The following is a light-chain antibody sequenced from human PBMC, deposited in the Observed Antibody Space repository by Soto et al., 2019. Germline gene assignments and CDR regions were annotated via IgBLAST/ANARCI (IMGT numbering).Light chain of an antibody. CDR1: QTIGKY. V-gene: IGKV1-39*01. CDR3: QQSFSIPFT. J-gene: IGKJ3*01. CDR2: DAS. Sequence: DIQMTQSPSSLSAIVGDRVTITCRASQTIGKYLNWYQQQPGKVPKLLIYDASYLQSGVPSRFSGSECGTDFTLNISDLRPEDFATYYCQQSFSIPFTFGPGTKMDIK.